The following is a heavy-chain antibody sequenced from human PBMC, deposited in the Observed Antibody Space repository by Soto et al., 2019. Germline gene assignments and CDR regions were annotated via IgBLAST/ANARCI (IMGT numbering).Heavy chain of an antibody. J-gene: IGHJ5*02. CDR1: GGSISSGDYY. D-gene: IGHD1-26*01. Sequence: SETLSLTCTVSGGSISSGDYYWSWIRQPPGKGLEWIGYIYYSGSTYYNPSLKSRVTISVDTSKNQFSLKLSSVTAADTAVYYCAIWELLGRWFVLWGQGTLVTVSS. CDR3: AIWELLGRWFVL. V-gene: IGHV4-30-4*01. CDR2: IYYSGST.